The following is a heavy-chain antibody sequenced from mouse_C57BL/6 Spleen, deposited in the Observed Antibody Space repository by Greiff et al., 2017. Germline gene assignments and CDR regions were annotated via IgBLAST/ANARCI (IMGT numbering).Heavy chain of an antibody. J-gene: IGHJ3*01. D-gene: IGHD2-4*01. Sequence: EVMLVESGPELVKPGDSVKISCKASGYSFTGYFMNWVMQSHGKSLEWIGRINPYNGDTFYNQKFKGKATLTVDKSSSTAHMELRSLTSEDSAVYYCARGGYDYDGFAYWGQGTLVTVSA. V-gene: IGHV1-20*01. CDR2: INPYNGDT. CDR1: GYSFTGYF. CDR3: ARGGYDYDGFAY.